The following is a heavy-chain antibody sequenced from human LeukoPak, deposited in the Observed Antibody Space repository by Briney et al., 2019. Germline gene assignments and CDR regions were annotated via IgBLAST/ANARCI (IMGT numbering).Heavy chain of an antibody. CDR2: INTNTGNP. J-gene: IGHJ3*02. CDR3: ASPYSSGWYISAFDI. V-gene: IGHV7-4-1*02. Sequence: ASVKVSCKASGYTFTSYGISWVRQAPGQGLEWMGWINTNTGNPTYAQGFTGRFVFSLDTSVSTAYLQISSLKAEDTAVYYCASPYSSGWYISAFDIWGQGTMVTVSS. D-gene: IGHD6-19*01. CDR1: GYTFTSYG.